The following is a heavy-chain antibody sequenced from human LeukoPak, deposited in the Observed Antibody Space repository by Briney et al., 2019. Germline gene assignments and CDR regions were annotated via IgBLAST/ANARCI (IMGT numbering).Heavy chain of an antibody. Sequence: SVKVSCKASGGTFSSHAISWVRQAPGQGLEWMGRIIPIFGIANYAQKFQGRVTITADKSTSTAYMELSSLRSEDTAVYYCARAVYDSSGYYLWGWGQGTLVTVSS. J-gene: IGHJ4*02. D-gene: IGHD3-22*01. CDR3: ARAVYDSSGYYLWG. V-gene: IGHV1-69*04. CDR2: IIPIFGIA. CDR1: GGTFSSHA.